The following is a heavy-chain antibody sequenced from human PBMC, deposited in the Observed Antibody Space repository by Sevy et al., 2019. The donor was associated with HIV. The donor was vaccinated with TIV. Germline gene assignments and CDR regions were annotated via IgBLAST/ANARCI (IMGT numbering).Heavy chain of an antibody. V-gene: IGHV3-48*03. CDR2: ISSSGSTI. J-gene: IGHJ4*02. D-gene: IGHD3-10*01. Sequence: GGSLRLSCAASGFTFSSYEMNWVRQAPGKGLEWVSYISSSGSTIYYADSVKGRFTISRDNAKNSLYLQMNSLRAEDTAVYYCARDYQLSMVRGVDFDYWGQGTLVTVSS. CDR1: GFTFSSYE. CDR3: ARDYQLSMVRGVDFDY.